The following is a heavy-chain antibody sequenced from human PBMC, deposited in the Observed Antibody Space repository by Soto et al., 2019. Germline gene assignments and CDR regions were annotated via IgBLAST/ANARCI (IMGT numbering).Heavy chain of an antibody. J-gene: IGHJ4*02. CDR1: GFTFSSYA. CDR2: ISGSGGST. Sequence: GGSLRLSCAASGFTFSSYAMSCVRQAPGKGLEWVSAISGSGGSTYYADSLKGRFTISRDNSKNTLYLQMNSLRAEDTAVYYCAKGRSRLRLGELSFLPNYWRQGTLVTVSS. V-gene: IGHV3-23*01. CDR3: AKGRSRLRLGELSFLPNY. D-gene: IGHD3-16*02.